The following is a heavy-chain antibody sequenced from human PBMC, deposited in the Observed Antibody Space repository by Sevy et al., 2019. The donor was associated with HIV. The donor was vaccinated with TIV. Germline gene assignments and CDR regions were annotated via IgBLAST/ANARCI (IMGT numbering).Heavy chain of an antibody. V-gene: IGHV1-24*01. J-gene: IGHJ4*02. CDR1: GYTLTELS. CDR2: FDPEDGER. CDR3: ATTHYYDSTGYYYFDY. Sequence: ASVKVSCKVSGYTLTELSMHWVRQAPGKGLEWMAGFDPEDGERIFAQKFLGRVTMTEDTSTDTACMELSSLRSEDTAVYYCATTHYYDSTGYYYFDYWGQGTLVTVSS. D-gene: IGHD3-22*01.